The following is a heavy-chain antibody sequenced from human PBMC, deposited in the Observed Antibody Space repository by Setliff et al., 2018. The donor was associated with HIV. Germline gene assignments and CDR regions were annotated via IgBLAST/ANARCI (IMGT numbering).Heavy chain of an antibody. J-gene: IGHJ4*02. CDR3: ASAIVVVPAAIQRVDY. CDR1: GFTFSSYA. Sequence: GGSLRLSCAASGFTFSSYAMSWVRQAPGKGLEWVSAISGSGGSTYYADSVKGRFTISRDNSKNTLYLQMNSLRAEDTAVYYCASAIVVVPAAIQRVDYWGQGTLVTVSS. D-gene: IGHD2-2*01. CDR2: ISGSGGST. V-gene: IGHV3-23*01.